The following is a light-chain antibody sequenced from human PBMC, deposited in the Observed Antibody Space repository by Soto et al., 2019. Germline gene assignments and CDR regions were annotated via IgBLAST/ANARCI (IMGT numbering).Light chain of an antibody. CDR2: EVT. J-gene: IGLJ1*01. V-gene: IGLV2-8*01. CDR3: SSYAGSNNYYV. CDR1: SPEVSGYTS. Sequence: QSVLTQPPPASGAPGQAVTISFPGTSPEVSGYTSVSWYQQLPGKAPKLIIYEVTKRPSGVPDRFSGSKSGNTASLTVSGLQAEDDADYFCSSYAGSNNYYVFGTGTKVTVL.